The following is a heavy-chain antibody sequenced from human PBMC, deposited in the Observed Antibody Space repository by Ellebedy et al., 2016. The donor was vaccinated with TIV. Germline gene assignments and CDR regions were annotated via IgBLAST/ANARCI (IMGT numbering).Heavy chain of an antibody. D-gene: IGHD5-24*01. V-gene: IGHV4-55*08. CDR2: VYHSGTT. J-gene: IGHJ4*02. Sequence: MPSETLSLTCAVSGASISSNNWWPWVRQAPGRGLEWIGEVYHSGTTYYNPSLKSRVTGSVDTSKNQFYLKLTSVTAADTAMYYCARDRDVTSRGILDYWGQGILVTVSS. CDR3: ARDRDVTSRGILDY. CDR1: GASISSNNW.